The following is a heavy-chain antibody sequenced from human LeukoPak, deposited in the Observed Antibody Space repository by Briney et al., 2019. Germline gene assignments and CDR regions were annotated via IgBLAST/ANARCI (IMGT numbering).Heavy chain of an antibody. CDR2: ISAYNGNT. CDR3: AREELPYVWGSYRPDY. J-gene: IGHJ4*02. Sequence: ASVKVSCKASGYTFTSYGISWVRQAPGQGLEWMGWISAYNGNTNYAQKLQGRVTMTTDTSTTTAYMELRSLKSDDTAVYYCAREELPYVWGSYRPDYWGQGTLVAVSS. CDR1: GYTFTSYG. V-gene: IGHV1-18*01. D-gene: IGHD3-16*02.